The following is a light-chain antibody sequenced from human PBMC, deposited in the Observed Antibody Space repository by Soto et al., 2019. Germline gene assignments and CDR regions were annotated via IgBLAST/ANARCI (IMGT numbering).Light chain of an antibody. V-gene: IGKV3-20*01. CDR1: QSVSSNF. J-gene: IGKJ5*01. Sequence: ENVLTQSPGTLSLSPVERATLSCRASQSVSSNFLAWYQQKPGQAPRLLIYGASNRATGIPDRFSGSGSGTDFTLTISRLEPEDFAVYYCQQYGSSPPITFGQGTRLEIK. CDR2: GAS. CDR3: QQYGSSPPIT.